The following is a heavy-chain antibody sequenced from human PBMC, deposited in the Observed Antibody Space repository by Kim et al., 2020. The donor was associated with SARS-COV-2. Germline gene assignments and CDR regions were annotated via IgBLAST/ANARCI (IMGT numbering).Heavy chain of an antibody. Sequence: SVKDRFTISRDNSKNSLYLQMNSLRTEDTALYYCAKDMGDPTGYTYGMDVWGQGTTVTVSS. V-gene: IGHV3-43*01. D-gene: IGHD3-9*01. J-gene: IGHJ6*02. CDR3: AKDMGDPTGYTYGMDV.